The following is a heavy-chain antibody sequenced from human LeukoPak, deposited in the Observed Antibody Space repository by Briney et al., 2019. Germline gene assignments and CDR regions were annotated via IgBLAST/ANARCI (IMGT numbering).Heavy chain of an antibody. J-gene: IGHJ4*02. Sequence: GGSLRLSCAASGFTFSSYGMKWVRQAPGKGLEWVSSISSSSVYIYYADSVKGRFTISRDNAKNSLYLQMNSLRAEDTAVYYCARDVYYGSGSPRLDYWGQGTLVTVSS. CDR3: ARDVYYGSGSPRLDY. CDR2: ISSSSVYI. D-gene: IGHD3-10*01. V-gene: IGHV3-21*01. CDR1: GFTFSSYG.